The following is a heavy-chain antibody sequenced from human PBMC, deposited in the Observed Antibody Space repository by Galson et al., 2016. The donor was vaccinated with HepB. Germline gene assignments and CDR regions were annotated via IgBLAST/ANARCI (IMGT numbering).Heavy chain of an antibody. J-gene: IGHJ5*02. CDR1: GFTFSSFW. V-gene: IGHV3-7*01. CDR3: TYAHYGT. D-gene: IGHD3-10*01. CDR2: INKDGRDT. Sequence: SLRLSCAASGFTFSSFWMNWVRQAPGKGLEWVASINKDGRDTYYVGSVKGRFTISRDNAKNSLYLQMYSLTAEDTAVYYCTYAHYGTWGQGTLVTVSS.